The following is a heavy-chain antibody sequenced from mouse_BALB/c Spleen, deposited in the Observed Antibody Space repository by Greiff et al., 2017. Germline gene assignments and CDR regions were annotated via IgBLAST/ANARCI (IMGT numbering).Heavy chain of an antibody. J-gene: IGHJ4*01. CDR3: ARKGHDYDVYYAMDY. CDR2: INPGSGGT. Sequence: VQLQQSGAELVRPGTSVKVSCKASGYAFTNYLIEWVKQRPGQGLEWIGVINPGSGGTNYNEKFKGKATLTADKSSSTAYMQLSSLTSDDSAVYFCARKGHDYDVYYAMDYWGQGTSVTVSS. D-gene: IGHD2-4*01. CDR1: GYAFTNYL. V-gene: IGHV1-54*01.